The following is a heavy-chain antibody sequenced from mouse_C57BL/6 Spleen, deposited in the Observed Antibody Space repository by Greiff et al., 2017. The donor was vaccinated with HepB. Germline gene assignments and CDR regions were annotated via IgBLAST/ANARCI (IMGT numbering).Heavy chain of an antibody. CDR3: ARGGYGSFFAY. D-gene: IGHD1-1*01. CDR1: GYTFTNYW. J-gene: IGHJ3*01. CDR2: IYPGGGYT. Sequence: VKLQQSGAELVRPGTSVKMSCKASGYTFTNYWIGWAKQRPGHGLEWIGDIYPGGGYTNYNEKFKGKATLTADKSSSTAYMQFSSLTSEDSAIYYCARGGYGSFFAYWGQGTLVTVSA. V-gene: IGHV1-63*01.